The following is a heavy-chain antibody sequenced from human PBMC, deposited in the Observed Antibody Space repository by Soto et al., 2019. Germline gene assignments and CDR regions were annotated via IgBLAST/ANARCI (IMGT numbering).Heavy chain of an antibody. Sequence: ESGGGLVQPGGSLRLSCAASGFSLSSYWMSWVRQAPGKGLEWVANMNQDGSESDYVGSVKGRFTFTRDNAKNSLYLQMNSRRAEDTAVYYCARLSTSAGRRDLACWGQGTLVTVSS. V-gene: IGHV3-7*01. J-gene: IGHJ4*02. CDR1: GFSLSSYW. CDR2: MNQDGSES. CDR3: ARLSTSAGRRDLAC.